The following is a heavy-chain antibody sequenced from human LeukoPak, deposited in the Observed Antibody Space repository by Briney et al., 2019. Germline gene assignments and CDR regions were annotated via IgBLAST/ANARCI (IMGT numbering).Heavy chain of an antibody. V-gene: IGHV3-30*02. J-gene: IGHJ6*03. CDR3: AKEYCSSTSCYRNYYYMDV. CDR1: GFTFSSYG. D-gene: IGHD2-2*01. Sequence: GGSLRLSCAASGFTFSSYGMHWVRQAPGKGLEWVAFIRYDGSNKYYADSVKGRFTISRDNSKNTLYLQMNSLRAEDMAVYYCAKEYCSSTSCYRNYYYMDVWGKGTTVTVSS. CDR2: IRYDGSNK.